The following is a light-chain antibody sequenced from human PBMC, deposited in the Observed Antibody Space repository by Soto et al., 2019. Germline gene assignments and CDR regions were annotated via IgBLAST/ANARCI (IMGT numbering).Light chain of an antibody. CDR2: GAS. CDR1: QSVSSNY. Sequence: EIVLTQSPDTLSLSPGERATLSCRASQSVSSNYLTWYQQKPGQAPRLLIYGASSRATGIPDRFTGSGSGTDFTLTISRLETEDFAVYYCQQYGSSVWTFGQGTKVEIK. CDR3: QQYGSSVWT. V-gene: IGKV3-20*01. J-gene: IGKJ1*01.